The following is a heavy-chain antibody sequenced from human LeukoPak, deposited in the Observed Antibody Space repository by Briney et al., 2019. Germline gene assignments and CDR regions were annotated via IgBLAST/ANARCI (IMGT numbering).Heavy chain of an antibody. Sequence: PGGSLRLSCAAPGFTFSDHYMDWVRQTPGKGLEWVGRSRNKANSYTTEYAASVKGRFTISRDDSKNSLPLQMNSLKTDDTAVYYCARASRSGSYFFYWGQGTLVTVSS. D-gene: IGHD1-26*01. CDR1: GFTFSDHY. CDR2: SRNKANSYTT. CDR3: ARASRSGSYFFY. V-gene: IGHV3-72*01. J-gene: IGHJ4*02.